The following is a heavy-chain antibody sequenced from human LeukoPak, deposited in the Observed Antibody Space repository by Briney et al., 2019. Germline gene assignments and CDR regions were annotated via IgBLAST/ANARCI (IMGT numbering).Heavy chain of an antibody. Sequence: GGSLRLSCAASGFTFSSYGMHWVRQAPGKGLEWVAFIRSDGSYKYYADSVKGRFTISRGNSKNTLDLQMNSLRTEDTAVYYCAKDQLSGSSSWYWDYWGQGSLVTVSS. CDR2: IRSDGSYK. CDR1: GFTFSSYG. V-gene: IGHV3-30*02. CDR3: AKDQLSGSSSWYWDY. D-gene: IGHD6-13*01. J-gene: IGHJ4*02.